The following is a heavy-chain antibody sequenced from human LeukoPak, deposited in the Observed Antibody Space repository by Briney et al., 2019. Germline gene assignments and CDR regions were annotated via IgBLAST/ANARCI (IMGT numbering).Heavy chain of an antibody. J-gene: IGHJ4*02. Sequence: PSETLSLTCAVYGGSFSGYYWSWIRQPPGKGLEWIGEINHSGSTNYNPSLKSRVTISVDTSKNQFSLKLSSVTAADTAGYYCARGYSSGWFDYWGQGTLVTVSS. CDR1: GGSFSGYY. CDR3: ARGYSSGWFDY. V-gene: IGHV4-34*01. D-gene: IGHD6-19*01. CDR2: INHSGST.